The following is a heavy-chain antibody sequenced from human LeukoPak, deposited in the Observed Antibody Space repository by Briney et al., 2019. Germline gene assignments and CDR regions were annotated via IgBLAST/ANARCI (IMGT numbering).Heavy chain of an antibody. J-gene: IGHJ4*02. Sequence: PGGSLRLSCAASGFTFTAYSMNWFRQAPGKGLEWISCISITSDKIYYADSVKGRLTISRDNAWNSLYLQMNSLRDEDTAVYSCAREAYWGSSGKGFDSWGQGTLVIVSS. D-gene: IGHD4-23*01. CDR1: GFTFTAYS. CDR3: AREAYWGSSGKGFDS. V-gene: IGHV3-48*02. CDR2: ISITSDKI.